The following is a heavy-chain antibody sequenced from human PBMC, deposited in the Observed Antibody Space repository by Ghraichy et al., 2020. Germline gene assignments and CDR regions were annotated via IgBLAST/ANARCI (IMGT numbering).Heavy chain of an antibody. D-gene: IGHD4-23*01. V-gene: IGHV4-38-2*02. CDR2: FYHSGST. CDR3: ARADYGVNDLDY. CDR1: GYSISSGYH. J-gene: IGHJ4*02. Sequence: SETLSLTCTVSGYSISSGYHWGWIRQPPGKGLEWIGSFYHSGSTYYNPSLKSRVTISVDTSKNQFSLKLSCVTAADSAVYYCARADYGVNDLDYWGQGTLVTVSS.